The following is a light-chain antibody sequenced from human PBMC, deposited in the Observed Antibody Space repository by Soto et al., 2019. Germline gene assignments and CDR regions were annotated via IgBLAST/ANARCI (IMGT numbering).Light chain of an antibody. V-gene: IGLV1-51*02. Sequence: QSVLTQPPSGSAAPGQKVTISCSGSSSNIGNNYVSWYQHNPGTGPKLLIYENNKRPSWIPDRFSGSKSGTSATLGITGLQTGDEADYYCGTWDSSLSAVVFGGGTKLTVL. CDR1: SSNIGNNY. CDR3: GTWDSSLSAVV. J-gene: IGLJ2*01. CDR2: ENN.